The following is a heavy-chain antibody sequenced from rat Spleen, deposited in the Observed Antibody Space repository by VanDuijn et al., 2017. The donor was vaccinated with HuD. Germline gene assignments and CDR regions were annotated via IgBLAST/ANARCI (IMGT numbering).Heavy chain of an antibody. CDR3: ARVGYSSYVRYFDY. Sequence: QVHLKESGPGLVQPSQTLSLTCTVSGFSLITNSVHWVRQPPGKGLEWMGVIWTGGSTADNSVFKSRLNISRDTSKSQVFLNMNSLQTEDTATYYCARVGYSSYVRYFDYWGQGTLVTVSS. CDR1: GFSLITNS. J-gene: IGHJ3*01. D-gene: IGHD1-2*01. V-gene: IGHV2-30*01. CDR2: IWTGGST.